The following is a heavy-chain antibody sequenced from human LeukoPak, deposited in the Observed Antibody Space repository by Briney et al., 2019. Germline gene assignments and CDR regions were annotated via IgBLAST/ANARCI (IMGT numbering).Heavy chain of an antibody. D-gene: IGHD2-21*02. V-gene: IGHV3-30*04. CDR2: ISYDGSNK. CDR3: ARGGVVVSAIPDY. J-gene: IGHJ4*02. CDR1: GFTFSSYA. Sequence: PGGSLRLSCAASGFTFSSYAMHWVRQAPGKGLEWVAVISYDGSNKYYAGSVKGRFTISRDNSKNTLYLQMNSLRAEDTAVYYCARGGVVVSAIPDYWGQGTLVTVSS.